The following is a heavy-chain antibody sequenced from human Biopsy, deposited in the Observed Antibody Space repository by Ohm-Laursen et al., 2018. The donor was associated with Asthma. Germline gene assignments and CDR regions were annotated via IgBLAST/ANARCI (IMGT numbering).Heavy chain of an antibody. J-gene: IGHJ5*02. Sequence: SLRLSCAASGFSFSSYWMSWVRQAPGKGLEWVANIKQDGSEKYYVDSVKGRFSTSRDNAKNSLYLQMNSLRVEDTAAYYCARDGRWFDPWGQGTLVTVSS. V-gene: IGHV3-7*01. CDR3: ARDGRWFDP. CDR2: IKQDGSEK. CDR1: GFSFSSYW.